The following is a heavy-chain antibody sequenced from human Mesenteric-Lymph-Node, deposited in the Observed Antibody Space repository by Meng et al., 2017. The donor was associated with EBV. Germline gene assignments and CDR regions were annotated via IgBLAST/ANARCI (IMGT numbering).Heavy chain of an antibody. CDR3: ATVGTYASNIDP. V-gene: IGHV4-34*01. J-gene: IGHJ5*02. D-gene: IGHD3-16*01. CDR1: GGASSDSD. CDR2: VSHGRST. Sequence: AAGLLLPWGSLAPPFGFHGGASSDSDWTLIRQPPGQGLEWIGEVSHGRSTIYNPSLESRVTISVDTSKNQFSLKVTSVTAADTAVYYCATVGTYASNIDPWGQGTLVTVSS.